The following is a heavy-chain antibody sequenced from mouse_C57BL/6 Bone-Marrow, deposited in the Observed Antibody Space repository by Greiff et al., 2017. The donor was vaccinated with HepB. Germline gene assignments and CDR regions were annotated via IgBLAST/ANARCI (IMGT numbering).Heavy chain of an antibody. J-gene: IGHJ3*01. Sequence: QVQLQQPGAELVKPGASVKMSCKASGYTFTSYWITWVKQRPGQGLEWIGDIYPGSGSTNYNEKFKSKATLTVDTSSSTAYMQLSSLTSEDSAVYYCARGDYGNYVGFAYWGQGTLVTVSA. CDR3: ARGDYGNYVGFAY. D-gene: IGHD2-1*01. CDR1: GYTFTSYW. CDR2: IYPGSGST. V-gene: IGHV1-55*01.